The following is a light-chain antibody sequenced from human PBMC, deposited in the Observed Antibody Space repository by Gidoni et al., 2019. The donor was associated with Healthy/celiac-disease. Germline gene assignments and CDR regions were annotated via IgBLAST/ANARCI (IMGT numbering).Light chain of an antibody. J-gene: IGKJ1*01. CDR2: LGS. V-gene: IGKV2-28*01. Sequence: IGMTQLAVALTATPGETASISCRSSQSLLHSTGFNYLDWYLQKPGQSPQRLIYLGSNRASGVPDRFSGSGSGTDFTLKISRVEAEDVRVYSCMPALQTPPWTFGQGTKVEI. CDR1: QSLLHSTGFNY. CDR3: MPALQTPPWT.